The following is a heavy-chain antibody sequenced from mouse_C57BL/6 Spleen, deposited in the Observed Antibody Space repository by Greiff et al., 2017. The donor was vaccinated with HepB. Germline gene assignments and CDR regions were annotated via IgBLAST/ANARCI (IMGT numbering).Heavy chain of an antibody. V-gene: IGHV1-59*01. Sequence: QVQLQQPGAELVRPGTSVKLSCKASGYTFTSYWMHWVKQRPGQGLEWIGVIDPSDSYTNYNQKFKGKAKLTVDTSSSTAYMQLSSLTSEDSAVYYCASFYDGYYWFAYWGQGTLVTVSA. CDR2: IDPSDSYT. D-gene: IGHD2-3*01. J-gene: IGHJ3*01. CDR1: GYTFTSYW. CDR3: ASFYDGYYWFAY.